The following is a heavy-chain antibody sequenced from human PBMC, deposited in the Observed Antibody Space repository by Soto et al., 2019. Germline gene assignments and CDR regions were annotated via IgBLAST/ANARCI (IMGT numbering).Heavy chain of an antibody. CDR3: AADYEDRNWNPLYYYYGMDV. J-gene: IGHJ6*02. Sequence: GASVKVSCKASGFTFTSSAVQWVRQARGQRLEWIGWIVVGSGNTNYAQKFQERVTITRDMSTSTAYMELSSLRSEDTAVYYCAADYEDRNWNPLYYYYGMDVWGQGTTVTVSS. CDR2: IVVGSGNT. CDR1: GFTFTSSA. D-gene: IGHD1-1*01. V-gene: IGHV1-58*01.